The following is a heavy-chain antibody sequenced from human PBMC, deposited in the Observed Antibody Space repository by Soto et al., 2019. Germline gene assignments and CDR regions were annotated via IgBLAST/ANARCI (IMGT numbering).Heavy chain of an antibody. Sequence: SETLSLTCTASGGSISSYYLSWIRQPPGKGLEWIGYIYYSGSTNYNPSLKSRVTISVDTSKNQFTLKLSSVNAADTAVYYCARTSGTTGVWLDPWGQGTLVTVSS. CDR3: ARTSGTTGVWLDP. J-gene: IGHJ5*02. D-gene: IGHD1-7*01. CDR1: GGSISSYY. V-gene: IGHV4-59*08. CDR2: IYYSGST.